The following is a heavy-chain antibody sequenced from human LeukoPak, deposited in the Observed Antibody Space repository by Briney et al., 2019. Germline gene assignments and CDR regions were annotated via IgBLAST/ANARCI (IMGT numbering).Heavy chain of an antibody. D-gene: IGHD6-13*01. CDR3: ARGSWSAADTNIDY. J-gene: IGHJ4*02. CDR1: GFTFSSYW. Sequence: PGGSLRLSCAASGFTFSSYWMHWVRQAPGKGLVWVSRINGDGSSTSYADSVKGRFTISRDNAKNTLYLQMNTLRVEDTAVYYCARGSWSAADTNIDYWGQGTLVIVSS. V-gene: IGHV3-74*01. CDR2: INGDGSST.